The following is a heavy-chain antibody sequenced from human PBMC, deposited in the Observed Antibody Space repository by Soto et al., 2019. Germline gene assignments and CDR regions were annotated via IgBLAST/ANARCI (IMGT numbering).Heavy chain of an antibody. CDR3: AGLGMVAAHREFDP. CDR2: INHSGST. Sequence: PSETLSLTCTVSGGSISSYYWSWIRQPPGKGLEWIGEINHSGSTNYNTSLKSRVTISIDKSKSQFFLKLISVTAADTAIYYCAGLGMVAAHREFDPWGQGTLVTVSS. D-gene: IGHD2-15*01. CDR1: GGSISSYY. J-gene: IGHJ5*02. V-gene: IGHV4-59*12.